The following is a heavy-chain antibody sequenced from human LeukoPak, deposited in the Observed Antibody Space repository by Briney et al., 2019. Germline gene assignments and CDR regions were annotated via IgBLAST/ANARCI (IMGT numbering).Heavy chain of an antibody. CDR3: ARDQGRSGSYLGY. D-gene: IGHD3-10*01. CDR2: VSYDGSNK. CDR1: GFTFSGYA. J-gene: IGHJ4*02. V-gene: IGHV3-30-3*01. Sequence: GGSLRLSCAASGFTFSGYAMHWVRQAPGKGLEWVAVVSYDGSNKYYADSVKGRFTISRDNSKNTLYLEMNSLRAEDTAVYYCARDQGRSGSYLGYWGQGTLVTVSS.